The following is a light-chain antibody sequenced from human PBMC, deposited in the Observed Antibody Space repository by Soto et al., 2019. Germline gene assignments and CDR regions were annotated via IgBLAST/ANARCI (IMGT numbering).Light chain of an antibody. J-gene: IGKJ1*01. CDR1: QNVFDF. CDR2: DAS. CDR3: QQRSSWPQT. Sequence: EIVLTQSPASLSLSPGETATLSCRASQNVFDFLAWYQQKPGQAPRLLIYDASDRATGIPARFSGSGSGTDFTLTISSLEPEDIAVYYCQQRSSWPQTFGQGTRVEIK. V-gene: IGKV3-11*01.